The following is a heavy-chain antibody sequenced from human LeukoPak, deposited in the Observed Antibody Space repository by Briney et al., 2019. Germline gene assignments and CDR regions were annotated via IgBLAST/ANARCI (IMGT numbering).Heavy chain of an antibody. CDR1: GGSISSGGYS. V-gene: IGHV4-30-2*01. Sequence: SQTLSLTCAVSGGSISSGGYSWSWIRQPPGKGLEWIGYIYHSGSTYYNPSLKSRVTISVDRSKNQFSLKLSSVTAADTAVYYCASLWFGATADSSSSWFDPWGQGTLVTVSS. J-gene: IGHJ5*02. D-gene: IGHD3-10*01. CDR3: ASLWFGATADSSSSWFDP. CDR2: IYHSGST.